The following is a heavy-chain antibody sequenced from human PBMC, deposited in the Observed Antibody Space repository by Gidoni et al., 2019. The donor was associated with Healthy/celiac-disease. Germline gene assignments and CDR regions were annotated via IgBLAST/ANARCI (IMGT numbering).Heavy chain of an antibody. Sequence: QVQLQESGPGLVKPSETLSLTCTVSGGSISSYSWSWIRQPPGKGLEWIGYIYYSGSTNYNPSLKSRVTISVDTSKNQFSLKLSSVTAADTAVYYCARRGGGVPFDYWGQGTLVTVSS. CDR2: IYYSGST. CDR1: GGSISSYS. CDR3: ARRGGGVPFDY. D-gene: IGHD2-8*02. V-gene: IGHV4-59*08. J-gene: IGHJ4*02.